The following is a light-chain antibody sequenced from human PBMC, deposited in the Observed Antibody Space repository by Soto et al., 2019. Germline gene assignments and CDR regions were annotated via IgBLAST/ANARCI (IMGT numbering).Light chain of an antibody. CDR3: VAWDDSMNGYV. V-gene: IGLV1-44*01. Sequence: QSVLTQPPSASGTPGQRVTISCSGSSSKIGSNTVNWYQQLPGTAPKLLIYSNNQRPSGVPDRFSGSKSGTSASLAISGLQSEIEADYYCVAWDDSMNGYVFGTGTQLTAL. CDR2: SNN. CDR1: SSKIGSNT. J-gene: IGLJ1*01.